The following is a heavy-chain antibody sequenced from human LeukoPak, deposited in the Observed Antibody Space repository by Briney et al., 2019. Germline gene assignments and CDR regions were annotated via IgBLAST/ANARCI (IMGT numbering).Heavy chain of an antibody. Sequence: GGSLRLSCAASGFTFSSYAMSWVRQAPGKGLEWVTGISGSGGSTYYADSVKGRCTISRDNSKNTLYLQMNSLGAEDTAVYYCAKNTGLDMVRGVGYLDYWGQGTLSPSPQ. J-gene: IGHJ4*02. V-gene: IGHV3-23*01. CDR3: AKNTGLDMVRGVGYLDY. D-gene: IGHD3-10*01. CDR2: ISGSGGST. CDR1: GFTFSSYA.